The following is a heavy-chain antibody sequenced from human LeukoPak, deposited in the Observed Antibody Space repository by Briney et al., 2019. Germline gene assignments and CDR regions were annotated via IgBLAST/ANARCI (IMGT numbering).Heavy chain of an antibody. CDR1: GFTFSSYS. J-gene: IGHJ6*02. V-gene: IGHV3-23*01. CDR2: ISGSGGST. CDR3: AKDYYGMDV. Sequence: GGSLRLSCAASGFTFSSYSMNWVRQAPGKGLEWVSAISGSGGSTYYAESVKGRFTISRDNSKNTLYLQMNSLRAEDTAVYYSAKDYYGMDVWGQGTTVTVSS.